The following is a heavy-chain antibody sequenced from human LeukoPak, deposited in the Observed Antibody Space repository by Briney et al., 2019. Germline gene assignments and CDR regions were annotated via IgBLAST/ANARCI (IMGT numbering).Heavy chain of an antibody. CDR2: IYYLGSP. Sequence: SETLSLTCIVSGGSIYSTNYYWGWIRQPPGKGLEWIGTIYYLGSPYYNPSLKSRLTISMDTSKNQFSLRLTSVTAADTAVYYCARQTGSGLFILPGGQGTLVTVSS. CDR3: ARQTGSGLFILP. J-gene: IGHJ4*02. D-gene: IGHD3/OR15-3a*01. CDR1: GGSIYSTNYY. V-gene: IGHV4-39*01.